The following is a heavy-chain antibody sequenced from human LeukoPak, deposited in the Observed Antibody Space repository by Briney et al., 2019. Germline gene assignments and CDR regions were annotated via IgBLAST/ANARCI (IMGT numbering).Heavy chain of an antibody. D-gene: IGHD6-19*01. CDR3: ARQYSSGWPWFDP. V-gene: IGHV4-39*01. CDR1: GGSISSGGYY. Sequence: SETLSLTCTVSGGSISSGGYYWGWIRRPPGKGLEWIGSNYYSGSTDYNPSLKSRVTISVDTSKIQSSLKLTSVTAADGGVYYCARQYSSGWPWFDPWGQGTLVTVSS. J-gene: IGHJ5*02. CDR2: NYYSGST.